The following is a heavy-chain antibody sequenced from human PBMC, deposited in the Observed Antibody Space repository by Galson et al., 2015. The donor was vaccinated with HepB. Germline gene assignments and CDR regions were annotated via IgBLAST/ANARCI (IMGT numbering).Heavy chain of an antibody. Sequence: SLRLSCAASGFTFSCYWMHWVRQAPGKGLVWVSRINSDGRSTSYADPVKGRFTISRDNAKNTMYLQMNSLRAEDTAVYYCARDQVLWFGSDEGGVDVWGQGTTVTVSS. J-gene: IGHJ6*02. D-gene: IGHD3-10*01. V-gene: IGHV3-74*01. CDR1: GFTFSCYW. CDR3: ARDQVLWFGSDEGGVDV. CDR2: INSDGRST.